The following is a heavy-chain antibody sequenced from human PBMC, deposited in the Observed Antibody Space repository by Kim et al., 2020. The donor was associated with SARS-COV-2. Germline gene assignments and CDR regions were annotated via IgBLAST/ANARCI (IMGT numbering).Heavy chain of an antibody. CDR3: ATGSPGGPAAFGI. D-gene: IGHD3-16*01. J-gene: IGHJ3*02. CDR1: GYTFTSYY. CDR2: INPSGGST. V-gene: IGHV1-46*01. Sequence: ASVKVSCKASGYTFTSYYMHWVRQAPGQGLEWMGIINPSGGSTSYAQKFQGRVTMTRDTSTSTVCMELSSLRSEDTAVYYCATGSPGGPAAFGIWGQGTMVTVS.